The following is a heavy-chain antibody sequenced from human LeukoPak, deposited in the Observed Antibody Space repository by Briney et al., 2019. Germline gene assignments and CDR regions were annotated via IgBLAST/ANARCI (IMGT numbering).Heavy chain of an antibody. CDR3: ARETAVAGYFDY. CDR2: INPSGGST. D-gene: IGHD6-19*01. V-gene: IGHV1-46*01. CDR1: GYTFTSYY. J-gene: IGHJ4*02. Sequence: ASVKVSCKASGYTFTSYYMHWVRQAPAQGLEWMGIINPSGGSTSYAQKFQGRVTMTRDTSTSTVYMELSSLRSEDTAVYYCARETAVAGYFDYWGQGTLVTVSS.